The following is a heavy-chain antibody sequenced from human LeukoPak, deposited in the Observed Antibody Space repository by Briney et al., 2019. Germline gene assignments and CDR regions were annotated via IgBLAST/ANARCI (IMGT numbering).Heavy chain of an antibody. V-gene: IGHV4-61*01. D-gene: IGHD6-13*01. Sequence: PSETLSLTCTVSGGSISSSSYYWSWIRQPPGKGLEWIGYIYYSGSTNYNPSLKSRVTISVDTSKDQFSLKLSSVTAADTAVYYCARGSSFYSTYYYYYGMDVWGQGTTVTVSS. CDR3: ARGSSFYSTYYYYYGMDV. CDR2: IYYSGST. CDR1: GGSISSSSYY. J-gene: IGHJ6*02.